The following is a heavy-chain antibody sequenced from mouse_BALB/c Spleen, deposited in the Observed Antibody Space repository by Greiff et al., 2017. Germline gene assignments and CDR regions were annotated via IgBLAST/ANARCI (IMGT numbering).Heavy chain of an antibody. CDR1: GFTFSSFG. CDR2: ISSGSSTI. J-gene: IGHJ3*01. D-gene: IGHD2-4*01. Sequence: EVKLVESGGGLVQPGGSRKLSCAASGFTFSSFGMHWVRQAPEKGLEWVAYISSGSSTIYYADTVKGRFTISRDNPKNTLFLQMTSLRSEDTAMYYCAREGAYDYDGRTSWFAYWGQGTLVTVSA. V-gene: IGHV5-17*02. CDR3: AREGAYDYDGRTSWFAY.